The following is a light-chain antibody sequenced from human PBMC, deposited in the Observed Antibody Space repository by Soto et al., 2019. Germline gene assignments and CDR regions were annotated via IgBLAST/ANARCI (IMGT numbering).Light chain of an antibody. CDR2: AAS. Sequence: DIQMTQSPSSLSASVGDRVTITCRASQSIRTFLNWSQQKQGKAPELLIYAASSLHSGVPTRFSGSGSGTNFSLTISSLQPEDFATYSFQQSYTTPYTFGHGTKLEIK. CDR1: QSIRTF. J-gene: IGKJ2*01. V-gene: IGKV1-39*01. CDR3: QQSYTTPYT.